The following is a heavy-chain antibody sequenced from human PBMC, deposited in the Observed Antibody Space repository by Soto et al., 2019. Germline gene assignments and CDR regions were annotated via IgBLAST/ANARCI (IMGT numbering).Heavy chain of an antibody. Sequence: EVQLVESGGGLVKPGGSLRLSCAASGFTFSNAWMSWVRQAPGKGLEWVGRIKSKTDGGTTDYAAPVKGRFTISRDDSKNTLYLQMNSLKTEDTAVYYCTTAYSVYDDYYFDYWGQGTLVTVSS. CDR3: TTAYSVYDDYYFDY. CDR1: GFTFSNAW. V-gene: IGHV3-15*01. CDR2: IKSKTDGGTT. D-gene: IGHD5-12*01. J-gene: IGHJ4*02.